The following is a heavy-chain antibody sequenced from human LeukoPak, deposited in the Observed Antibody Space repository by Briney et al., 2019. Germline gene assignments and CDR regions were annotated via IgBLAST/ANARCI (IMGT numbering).Heavy chain of an antibody. Sequence: SVKVSCKASGGTFSSYAISWVRQAPGQGLEWMGGIIPIFGTANYAQKFQGRVTITADESTSTAYMELSSLRSEDTAVYYCAREARGYGSGSYIDYWGQGTLVTVSS. CDR1: GGTFSSYA. V-gene: IGHV1-69*13. CDR3: AREARGYGSGSYIDY. CDR2: IIPIFGTA. D-gene: IGHD3-10*01. J-gene: IGHJ4*02.